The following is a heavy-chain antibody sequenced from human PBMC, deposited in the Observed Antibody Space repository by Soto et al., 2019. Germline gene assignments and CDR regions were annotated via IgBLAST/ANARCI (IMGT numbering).Heavy chain of an antibody. CDR1: VFIFSNYY. Sequence: QVQLVESGGGLVKSGGSMRLSCAASVFIFSNYYLTWIRQAPGRGLEWISYISSSGSTTDYADSVKGRFTISRDNSKNSLYLQMDFLRADDTAVYYCAKGVAVAGYDYGLDVWGQGTTVSVSS. CDR2: ISSSGSTT. V-gene: IGHV3-11*01. D-gene: IGHD6-19*01. CDR3: AKGVAVAGYDYGLDV. J-gene: IGHJ6*02.